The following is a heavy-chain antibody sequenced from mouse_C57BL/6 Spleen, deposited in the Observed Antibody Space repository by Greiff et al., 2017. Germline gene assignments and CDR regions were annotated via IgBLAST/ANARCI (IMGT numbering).Heavy chain of an antibody. J-gene: IGHJ1*03. V-gene: IGHV1-80*01. D-gene: IGHD1-1*01. CDR3: ARSSTVVRGYWYFDV. CDR1: GYAFSSYW. CDR2: FYPGDGDT. Sequence: VQLQQSGAELVKPGASVKISCKASGYAFSSYWMNWVKQRPGKGLEWIGQFYPGDGDTNYNGKFKGKATLTADKSSSAAYMQLSSLTSEDSAVYVCARSSTVVRGYWYFDVWGTGTTVTVSS.